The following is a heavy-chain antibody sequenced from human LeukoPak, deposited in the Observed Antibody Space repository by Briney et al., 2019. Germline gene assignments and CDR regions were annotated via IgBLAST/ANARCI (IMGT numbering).Heavy chain of an antibody. Sequence: PGGSLRLSCAASGFTFSSYWMSWVRQAPGKGLEWVASIKQDGSEKYYVDSVKGRFTISRDNAKNSLYLQMNSLRAEDTAVFYCASGTTYGGSYQNFDHWGQGTLVTVSS. CDR3: ASGTTYGGSYQNFDH. D-gene: IGHD1-26*01. CDR2: IKQDGSEK. V-gene: IGHV3-7*05. CDR1: GFTFSSYW. J-gene: IGHJ4*02.